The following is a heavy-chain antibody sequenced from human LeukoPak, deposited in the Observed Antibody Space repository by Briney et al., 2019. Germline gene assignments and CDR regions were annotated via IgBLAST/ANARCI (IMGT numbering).Heavy chain of an antibody. D-gene: IGHD4-23*01. V-gene: IGHV3-7*01. CDR1: GFTVTNYW. CDR2: IKQDESEK. Sequence: PGGSLRLSCAASGFTVTNYWMNWVRQALGKGLEWVANIKQDESEKKYVDSVKGRFTISRDNAKSSLYLQMDSLRAEDTAVYYCARAIGKSEGYWGQGTLVTVSS. CDR3: ARAIGKSEGY. J-gene: IGHJ4*02.